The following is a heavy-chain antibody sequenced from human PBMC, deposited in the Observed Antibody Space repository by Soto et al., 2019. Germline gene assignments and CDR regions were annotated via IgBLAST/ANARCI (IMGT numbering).Heavy chain of an antibody. CDR3: AKALEGYSFGYAFDF. CDR1: GFTFATYA. V-gene: IGHV3-23*01. CDR2: ISDSGDST. J-gene: IGHJ4*02. Sequence: PGGSLRLSCGATGFTFATYAMNWVRQAPGKGLEWVSAISDSGDSTFYAGSVKGRFTISRDNSENTLYLQMDSLRADDTAVYYCAKALEGYSFGYAFDFWGQGTLVTVSS. D-gene: IGHD5-18*01.